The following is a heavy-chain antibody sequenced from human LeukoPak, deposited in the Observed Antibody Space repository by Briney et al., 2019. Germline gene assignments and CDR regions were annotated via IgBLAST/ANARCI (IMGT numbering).Heavy chain of an antibody. CDR3: ARGSSSWERYYFDY. CDR2: INPNSGGT. Sequence: ASVKVSCKASGYTFTGYYMHWVRQAPGQGLEWMGWINPNSGGTNYAQKFQGRVTMTRDTSISTAYMELSRLRSDDTAVYYCARGSSSWERYYFDYWGQGTLVTVSS. D-gene: IGHD6-13*01. CDR1: GYTFTGYY. V-gene: IGHV1-2*02. J-gene: IGHJ4*02.